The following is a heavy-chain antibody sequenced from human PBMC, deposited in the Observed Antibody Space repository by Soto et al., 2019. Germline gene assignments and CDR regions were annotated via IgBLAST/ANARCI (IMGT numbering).Heavy chain of an antibody. CDR2: ISYDGSNK. D-gene: IGHD3-10*01. CDR1: RFTFSSYA. Sequence: QVQLVESGGGVVQPGRSLRLSCAANRFTFSSYAIQWVRQAPGKGLEWVAVISYDGSNKYYADSVKGRFTISRDNSKNTLYLQMNSLRAVDTAVSYCARGEGLWFGELLERFDYWGQGTLVTVSS. CDR3: ARGEGLWFGELLERFDY. V-gene: IGHV3-30-3*01. J-gene: IGHJ4*02.